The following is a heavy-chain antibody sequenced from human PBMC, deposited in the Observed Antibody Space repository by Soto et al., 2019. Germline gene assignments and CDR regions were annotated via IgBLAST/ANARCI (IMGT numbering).Heavy chain of an antibody. CDR1: GFTFSSYG. CDR2: IWYDGSNK. CDR3: ARAFSPNYDILTGPIDY. J-gene: IGHJ4*02. Sequence: GGSLRLSCAASGFTFSSYGMHWVRQAPGKGLEWVAVIWYDGSNKYYADSVKGRFTISRDNSKNTLYLQMNSLRAEDTAVYYCARAFSPNYDILTGPIDYWGQGTLVTVSS. D-gene: IGHD3-9*01. V-gene: IGHV3-33*01.